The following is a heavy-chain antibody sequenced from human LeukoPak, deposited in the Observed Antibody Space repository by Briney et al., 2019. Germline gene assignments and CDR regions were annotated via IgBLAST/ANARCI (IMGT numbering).Heavy chain of an antibody. CDR2: IYHSGST. CDR1: GYSISSGYY. CDR3: ARHSLGSVVPAAILDY. D-gene: IGHD2-2*01. V-gene: IGHV4-38-2*01. Sequence: SETLSLTCAVSGYSISSGYYWGWIRQPPGKGLEWIGSIYHSGSTYCNPSLKSRVTISVDTSKNQFSLKLSSVTAADTAVYYCARHSLGSVVPAAILDYWGQGTLVTVSS. J-gene: IGHJ4*02.